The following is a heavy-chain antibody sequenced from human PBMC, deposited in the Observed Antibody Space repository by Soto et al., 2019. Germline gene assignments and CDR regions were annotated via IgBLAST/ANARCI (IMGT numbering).Heavy chain of an antibody. CDR1: GFTFSSYG. CDR3: ARDRSPRGFGVKGWFDP. V-gene: IGHV3-33*01. CDR2: IWYDGSNK. J-gene: IGHJ5*02. D-gene: IGHD3-10*01. Sequence: GGSLRLSCAASGFTFSSYGMHWVRQAPGKGLEWVAVIWYDGSNKYYADSVKGRFTISRDNSKNTLYLQMNSLRAEDTAVYYCARDRSPRGFGVKGWFDPWGQGTLVTVSS.